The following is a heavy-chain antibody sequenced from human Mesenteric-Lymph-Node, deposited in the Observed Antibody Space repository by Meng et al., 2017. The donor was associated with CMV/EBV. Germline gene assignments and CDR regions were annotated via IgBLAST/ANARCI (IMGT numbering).Heavy chain of an antibody. CDR2: VYYSGNT. Sequence: SETLSLTCTVSGGSISSSPYYWGWIRQPPGKGLESIGSVYYSGNTYYNPSLKSRVTISVDTSKNQFSLRLTSVTAADTALYYCASQKNYYGSGSYFDYWGQETLVTVSS. D-gene: IGHD3-10*01. CDR3: ASQKNYYGSGSYFDY. J-gene: IGHJ4*02. CDR1: GGSISSSPYY. V-gene: IGHV4-39*07.